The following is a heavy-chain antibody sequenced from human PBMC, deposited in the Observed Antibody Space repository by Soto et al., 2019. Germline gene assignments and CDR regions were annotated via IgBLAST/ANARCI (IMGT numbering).Heavy chain of an antibody. CDR1: GGSISSGGYY. D-gene: IGHD2-21*01. V-gene: IGHV4-31*03. CDR3: AASCVGCGGFNYYGMDV. CDR2: IYYSGST. Sequence: QVQLQESGPGLVKPSQTLSLTCTVSGGSISSGGYYWSWIRQHPGKGLEWVGYIYYSGSTYYNPSLKSRVTTSVDTSKNQFSLKRSAVTAADTAVYYCAASCVGCGGFNYYGMDVWGQGTTVTVSS. J-gene: IGHJ6*02.